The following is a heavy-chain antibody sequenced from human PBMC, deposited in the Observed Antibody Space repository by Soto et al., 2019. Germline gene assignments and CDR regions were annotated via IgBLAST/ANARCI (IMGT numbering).Heavy chain of an antibody. J-gene: IGHJ4*01. CDR3: ARATAGDSSSSNWLPGDY. CDR1: GYTFTTYG. V-gene: IGHV1-18*01. Sequence: QVRLVQSGTEVKKPGASVKVSCKASGYTFTTYGIKWVRQAPGQGLEWMGWISAYSGNTNYAQNFQGRVTMTTDTSTTTTYVALRTLKSDDTTVDYYARATAGDSSSSNWLPGDYWG. D-gene: IGHD2-2*01. CDR2: ISAYSGNT.